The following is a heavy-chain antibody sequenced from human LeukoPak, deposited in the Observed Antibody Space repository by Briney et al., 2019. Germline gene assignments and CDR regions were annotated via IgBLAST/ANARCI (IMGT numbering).Heavy chain of an antibody. J-gene: IGHJ4*02. CDR3: ARGYGSGSYYNY. CDR2: INHSGST. D-gene: IGHD3-10*01. CDR1: GGSFSGYY. V-gene: IGHV4-34*01. Sequence: PSETLSLTCAVYGGSFSGYYWSWIRQPPGKGLEWIGEINHSGSTNYNPSLKSRVTMSLDMSKNQFSLKLNSVTAADTAVYYCARGYGSGSYYNYWGQGTLVTVSS.